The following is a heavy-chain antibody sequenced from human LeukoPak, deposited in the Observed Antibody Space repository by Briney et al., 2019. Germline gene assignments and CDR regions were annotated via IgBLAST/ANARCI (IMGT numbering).Heavy chain of an antibody. D-gene: IGHD1-26*01. CDR2: ISGSGGST. CDR1: GFTFSSYA. Sequence: QPGGSLRLSCAASGFTFSSYAMSWVRQAPGKGLEWVSAISGSGGSTYYADSVRGRFTISRDNSKNTLYLQMNSLRAEDTAVYYCAKHSGSYYTAFDYWGQGTLVTVSS. J-gene: IGHJ4*02. CDR3: AKHSGSYYTAFDY. V-gene: IGHV3-23*01.